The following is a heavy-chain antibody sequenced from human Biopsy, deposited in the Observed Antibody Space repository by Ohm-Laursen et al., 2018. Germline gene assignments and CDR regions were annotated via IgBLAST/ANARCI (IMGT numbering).Heavy chain of an antibody. CDR2: ITGGGSTT. Sequence: SLRLSCAAPGFTFSDYYMSWIRQAPGKGLEWVSYITGGGSTTDYADSVKGRFTISRDNAKSSLLLQMNSLRAEDTAVYYCARDVEGFYSYAMDVWGQGTTVTVSS. CDR3: ARDVEGFYSYAMDV. J-gene: IGHJ6*02. CDR1: GFTFSDYY. D-gene: IGHD5-24*01. V-gene: IGHV3-11*01.